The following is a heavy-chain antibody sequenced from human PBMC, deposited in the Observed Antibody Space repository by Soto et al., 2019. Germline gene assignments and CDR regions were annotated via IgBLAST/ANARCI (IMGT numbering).Heavy chain of an antibody. J-gene: IGHJ4*02. D-gene: IGHD6-13*01. Sequence: ASVKVSCKASGYTFTSYVISWVRQAPGQGLEWMGWISAYNGNTNYAQKLQGRVTMTTDTSTSTAYMELRSLRSDDTAVYYCARVSSSWGLVSYFDYWGQGTLVTVSS. CDR1: GYTFTSYV. CDR3: ARVSSSWGLVSYFDY. V-gene: IGHV1-18*01. CDR2: ISAYNGNT.